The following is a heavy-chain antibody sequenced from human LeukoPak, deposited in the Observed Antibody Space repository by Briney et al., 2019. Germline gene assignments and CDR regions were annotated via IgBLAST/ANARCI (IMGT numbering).Heavy chain of an antibody. V-gene: IGHV4-59*08. Sequence: SETLSLTCTVSGGSISSYYWSWIRQPPGKGLEWIAYISYSGSTNYSPSLKSRVTISVDTSKNQISLKLSSVTAADTAMYYCAGNGYTSGWSRFDPWGQGTLVTVSS. J-gene: IGHJ5*02. CDR1: GGSISSYY. CDR3: AGNGYTSGWSRFDP. CDR2: ISYSGST. D-gene: IGHD6-19*01.